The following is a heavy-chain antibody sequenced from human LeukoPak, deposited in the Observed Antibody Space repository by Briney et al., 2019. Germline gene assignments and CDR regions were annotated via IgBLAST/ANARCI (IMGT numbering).Heavy chain of an antibody. J-gene: IGHJ4*02. Sequence: GGSLRLSCAASGFTFSSYWMHWVRQAPGKGLVWVSRISGDESSTSYADSVEGRFTLSRDNAKNSLYLQMNSLRAEDTAVYYCARDRVGSSWYYFDYWGQGTLVTVSS. CDR1: GFTFSSYW. CDR3: ARDRVGSSWYYFDY. D-gene: IGHD6-13*01. CDR2: ISGDESST. V-gene: IGHV3-74*01.